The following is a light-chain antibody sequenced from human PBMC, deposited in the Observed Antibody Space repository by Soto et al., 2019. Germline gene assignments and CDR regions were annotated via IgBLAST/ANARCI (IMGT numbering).Light chain of an antibody. CDR1: NSDVGGYNY. Sequence: QSVLTQPASVSGSPGQSITISCTGTNSDVGGYNYVSWYQQHPGKAPKLLIYDVTNRPSGVSNRFSGSKSGNTASLTISGLQAEDEADYYCTSYTSSSTLVFGGGTMVAVL. CDR3: TSYTSSSTLV. V-gene: IGLV2-14*01. J-gene: IGLJ2*01. CDR2: DVT.